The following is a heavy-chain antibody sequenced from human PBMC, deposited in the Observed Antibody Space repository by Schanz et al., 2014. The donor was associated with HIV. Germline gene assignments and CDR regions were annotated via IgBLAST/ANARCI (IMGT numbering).Heavy chain of an antibody. CDR2: IWHDGSSK. Sequence: QVQLVESGGGVVQPGRSLRLSCAASGFTFSSYGIHWVRQAPGKGLEWVAVIWHDGSSKYYGDSVKGRFTISRDNSKNTLFLQMNSLRAEDTAVYFCARDVAGCSGTSCYSDAFDIWGQGTLVTVSS. V-gene: IGHV3-33*08. J-gene: IGHJ3*02. D-gene: IGHD2-2*01. CDR3: ARDVAGCSGTSCYSDAFDI. CDR1: GFTFSSYG.